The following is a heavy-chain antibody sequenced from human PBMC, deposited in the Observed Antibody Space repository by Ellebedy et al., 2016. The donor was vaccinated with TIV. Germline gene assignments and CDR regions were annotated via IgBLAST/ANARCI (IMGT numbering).Heavy chain of an antibody. J-gene: IGHJ4*02. CDR2: IKQDGSEK. CDR3: ARGPQYSSGWYEYYFDY. CDR1: GITVSNNY. Sequence: GESLKISCAASGITVSNNYMSWVRQAPGKGLEWVANIKQDGSEKYYVDSVKGRFTISRDNAKNSLYLQMNSRRAEDTAVYYCARGPQYSSGWYEYYFDYWGQGTLVTVSS. D-gene: IGHD6-19*01. V-gene: IGHV3-7*01.